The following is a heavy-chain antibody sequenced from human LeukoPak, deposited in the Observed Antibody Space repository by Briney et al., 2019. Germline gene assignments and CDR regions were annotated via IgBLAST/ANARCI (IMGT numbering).Heavy chain of an antibody. D-gene: IGHD6-19*01. CDR3: ARGMPVGGTKIGFDY. CDR2: INPNSGVT. CDR1: GYTFTAYF. Sequence: ASVKVSCKASGYTFTAYFMHWVRQAPGQGLEWMGWINPNSGVTKSAQKFQGRVTMTRDTSIRTVYMEVSTMRSDDAAVYYCARGMPVGGTKIGFDYWGHGTLVTVSS. V-gene: IGHV1-2*02. J-gene: IGHJ4*01.